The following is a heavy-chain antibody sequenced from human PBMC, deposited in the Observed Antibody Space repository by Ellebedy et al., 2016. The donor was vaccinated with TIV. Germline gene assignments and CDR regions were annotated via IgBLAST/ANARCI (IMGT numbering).Heavy chain of an antibody. D-gene: IGHD3-22*01. CDR2: SKSKTDGGTT. J-gene: IGHJ4*02. V-gene: IGHV3-15*01. CDR3: TTEGYYESPDY. CDR1: GFTFSNAW. Sequence: PGGSLRLSCAASGFTFSNAWMSWVRQAPGKGLEWVGRSKSKTDGGTTDYAAPVKGRFTISRDDSKNTLYLQMNSLKTEDTAVYYCTTEGYYESPDYWGQGTLVTVSS.